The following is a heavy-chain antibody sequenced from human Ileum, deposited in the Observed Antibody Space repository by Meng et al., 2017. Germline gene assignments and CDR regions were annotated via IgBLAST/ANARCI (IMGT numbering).Heavy chain of an antibody. V-gene: IGHV3-15*04. Sequence: EVQLVESGGGLVKPGGSLRLSCVASGFSFSNAWLSWVRQVPGKGLEWVGRIESETRGLTTYYAAPVKGRFSISRDDSKNALYLQMNSLRADDTAVYYCANWGGLGHWGQGVLVTVSS. CDR3: ANWGGLGH. CDR1: GFSFSNAW. CDR2: IESETRGLTT. J-gene: IGHJ4*02. D-gene: IGHD3-16*01.